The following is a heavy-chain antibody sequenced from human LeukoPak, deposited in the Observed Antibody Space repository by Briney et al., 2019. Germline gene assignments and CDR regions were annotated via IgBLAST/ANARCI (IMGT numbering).Heavy chain of an antibody. D-gene: IGHD6-13*01. CDR2: IIPIFGTA. V-gene: IGHV1-69*05. CDR1: GGTFSSYA. Sequence: SVKVSCKASGGTFSSYAISWVRQAPGQGLEWMGGIIPIFGTANYAQKFQGRVTITTDESTSTAYMELSSLRSEDTAVYYCASNPGIAAAGFDYWGQGTLVTVSS. CDR3: ASNPGIAAAGFDY. J-gene: IGHJ4*02.